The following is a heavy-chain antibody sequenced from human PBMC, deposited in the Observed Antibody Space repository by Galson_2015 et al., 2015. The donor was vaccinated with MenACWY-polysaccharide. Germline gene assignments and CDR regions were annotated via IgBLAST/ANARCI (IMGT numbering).Heavy chain of an antibody. CDR3: ARGRITIAP. D-gene: IGHD3-3*01. Sequence: SLRLSCAASGFTFSSYWMTWVRQAPGKGLEWVANIKKDGSEKYYVDSVKGRFTISRDNSKNSLYLQMHSLRAEDTAVYSCARGRITIAPWGQGTLVTVSS. CDR2: IKKDGSEK. J-gene: IGHJ5*02. CDR1: GFTFSSYW. V-gene: IGHV3-7*01.